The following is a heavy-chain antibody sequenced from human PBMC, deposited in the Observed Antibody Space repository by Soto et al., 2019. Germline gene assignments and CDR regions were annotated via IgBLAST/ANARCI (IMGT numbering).Heavy chain of an antibody. Sequence: ASVKVSCKTSGYIFTAYSMHWVRQAPGQGLEWMGVVNPSGGSAHYAQSFEGRVTLTRDTSTSTFYMELSSLRSEDMAVYYCAREENCRGGTCYSEYFHHWGQLRLVTVSS. CDR1: GYIFTAYS. D-gene: IGHD2-15*01. CDR3: AREENCRGGTCYSEYFHH. J-gene: IGHJ1*01. CDR2: VNPSGGSA. V-gene: IGHV1-46*01.